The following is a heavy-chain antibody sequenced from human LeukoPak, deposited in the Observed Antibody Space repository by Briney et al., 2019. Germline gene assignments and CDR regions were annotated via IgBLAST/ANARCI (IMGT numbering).Heavy chain of an antibody. J-gene: IGHJ4*02. CDR2: ISAYNGNT. Sequence: ASVKVSCKASGYTFTSYGISWVRQAPGQGLEWMGWISAYNGNTNYAQKLQGRVTMTTDTSTSTAYMELRSLRSDDTAVYYCARAIPTYYDFWSGVYYFDYWGQGILVTVSS. D-gene: IGHD3-3*01. CDR1: GYTFTSYG. CDR3: ARAIPTYYDFWSGVYYFDY. V-gene: IGHV1-18*01.